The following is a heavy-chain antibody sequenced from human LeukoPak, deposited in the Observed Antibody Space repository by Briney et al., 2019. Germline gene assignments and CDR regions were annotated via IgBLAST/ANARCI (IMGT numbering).Heavy chain of an antibody. Sequence: PSETLSLTCTVSGGSISSGDYYWSWICQPPGKGLEWIGYIYYSGSTYYNPSLKSRVTISVDTSKNQFSLKLSSVTAADTAAYYCARIRANGYYFDYWGQGTLVTVSS. CDR2: IYYSGST. J-gene: IGHJ4*02. V-gene: IGHV4-30-4*01. CDR1: GGSISSGDYY. CDR3: ARIRANGYYFDY. D-gene: IGHD3-10*01.